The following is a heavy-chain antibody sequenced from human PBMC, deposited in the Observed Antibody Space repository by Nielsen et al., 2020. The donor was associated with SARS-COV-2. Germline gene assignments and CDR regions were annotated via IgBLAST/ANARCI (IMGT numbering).Heavy chain of an antibody. J-gene: IGHJ4*02. CDR1: GFTFSSYG. V-gene: IGHV3-30*19. Sequence: GESLKISCAASGFTFSSYGMHWVRQAPGKGLEWVAIISFDGTTKYNEDSVKGRFTISRDNSKNTLYLQMKSLRAEDTAVYYCAREWEDYDSSGFDYWGQGTLVTVSS. CDR3: AREWEDYDSSGFDY. D-gene: IGHD3-22*01. CDR2: ISFDGTTK.